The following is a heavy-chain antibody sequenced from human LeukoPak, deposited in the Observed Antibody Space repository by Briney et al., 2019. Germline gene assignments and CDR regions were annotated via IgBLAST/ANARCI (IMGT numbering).Heavy chain of an antibody. CDR2: IYSGGST. CDR3: ARDAANYYDTSPEYFQH. V-gene: IGHV3-66*01. Sequence: GGSLRLSCTYSGFTSRFLGMSWIRQAPGKGLEWVSVIYSGGSTYYADSVKGRFTISRDNSKNTLYLQMNSLRAEDTAVYYCARDAANYYDTSPEYFQHWGQGTLVTVSS. J-gene: IGHJ1*01. D-gene: IGHD3-22*01. CDR1: GFTSRFLG.